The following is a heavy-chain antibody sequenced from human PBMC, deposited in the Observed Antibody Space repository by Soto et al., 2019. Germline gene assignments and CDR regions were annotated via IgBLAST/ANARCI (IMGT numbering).Heavy chain of an antibody. CDR1: GFSLSTSGVG. Sequence: QITLKESGPTLVKPTQTLTLTCTFSGFSLSTSGVGVGWIRQPPGKALEWLALIYWDDDKRYSPSLKSRLTIPKDTSKHQVVLTMTNMDPVDTPTYYCAHRPSYCSGGSCYSGFAYWGQGTLVTVSS. J-gene: IGHJ4*02. D-gene: IGHD2-15*01. CDR3: AHRPSYCSGGSCYSGFAY. CDR2: IYWDDDK. V-gene: IGHV2-5*02.